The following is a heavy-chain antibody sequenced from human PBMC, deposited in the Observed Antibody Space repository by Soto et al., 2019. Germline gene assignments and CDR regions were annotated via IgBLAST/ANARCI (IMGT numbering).Heavy chain of an antibody. CDR2: ITTDKGKT. V-gene: IGHV1-18*01. Sequence: ASVKVSCKTSGYTFTTYGISWVRQAPGQGLEWMGWITTDKGKTTYAQKFQGRVNMTTDTSTSTAYMELRSLRSDDTAVYYCATRSPAFDYWGQGTLVTVSS. CDR3: ATRSPAFDY. CDR1: GYTFTTYG. J-gene: IGHJ4*02.